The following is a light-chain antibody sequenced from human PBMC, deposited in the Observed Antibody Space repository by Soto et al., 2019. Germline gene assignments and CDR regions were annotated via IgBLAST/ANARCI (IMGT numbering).Light chain of an antibody. Sequence: DIQMTQSPSTLSASVGDRVTITCRASQHISTCVAWYQQKPGKAPNLLISKASTLESGVPSRFSGSGSGTQFTLTITSLQPDDSATYYCQQYRSCTFGPGTTVDIK. CDR3: QQYRSCT. J-gene: IGKJ3*01. CDR1: QHISTC. CDR2: KAS. V-gene: IGKV1-5*03.